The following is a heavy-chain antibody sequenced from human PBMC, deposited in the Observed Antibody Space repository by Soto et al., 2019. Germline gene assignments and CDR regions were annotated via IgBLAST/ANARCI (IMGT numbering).Heavy chain of an antibody. CDR2: IYYSGST. J-gene: IGHJ4*02. V-gene: IGHV4-31*03. D-gene: IGHD3-22*01. CDR1: GGSISSGGYY. CDR3: ARGPDDSSGYYPFDY. Sequence: SETLSLTCTVSGGSISSGGYYWSWIRQHPGKGLEWIGYIYYSGSTYYNPSLKSRVTISVDTSKNQFSLKLSSVTAADTAVYYCARGPDDSSGYYPFDYWGQGTLVTVSS.